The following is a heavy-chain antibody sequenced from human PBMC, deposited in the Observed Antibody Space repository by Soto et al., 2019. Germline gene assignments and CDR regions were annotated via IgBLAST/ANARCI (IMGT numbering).Heavy chain of an antibody. D-gene: IGHD3-9*01. CDR2: IYYRGNT. CDR1: GDSINSDKYY. J-gene: IGHJ4*02. Sequence: SETLSLTCSVSGDSINSDKYYWGWIRQPPGKGLEWIGSIYYRGNTYYNPSLQTRVTISLDKSKSQFSLRLNSVTAADSAVYFWARREGLATFSYYFDFWGQEAQVTVPS. V-gene: IGHV4-39*01. CDR3: ARREGLATFSYYFDF.